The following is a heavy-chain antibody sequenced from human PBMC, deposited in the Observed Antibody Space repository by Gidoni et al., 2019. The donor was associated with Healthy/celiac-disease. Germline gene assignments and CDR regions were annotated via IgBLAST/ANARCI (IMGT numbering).Heavy chain of an antibody. D-gene: IGHD6-6*01. CDR1: GGPISSGNYY. CDR3: ARSSIAAQFDY. CDR2: IYFSGST. Sequence: QLQLQESGPGLVKPSQTLSLTRTASGGPISSGNYYWSSICQPPGKGLEWFGYIYFSGSTYYNPSLKSRVPISVDTSKTQFSLKLSSVTAADTAVYYCARSSIAAQFDYWGQGTLVTVSS. J-gene: IGHJ4*02. V-gene: IGHV4-30-4*01.